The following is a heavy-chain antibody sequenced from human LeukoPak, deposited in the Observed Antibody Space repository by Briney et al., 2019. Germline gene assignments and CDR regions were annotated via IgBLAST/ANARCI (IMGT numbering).Heavy chain of an antibody. CDR2: ISYDGSNK. V-gene: IGHV3-30*18. CDR3: AKVFFSGSYYAASDY. CDR1: GFTFSTYG. J-gene: IGHJ4*02. Sequence: QPGGSLRLSCAASGFTFSTYGMHWVRQAPGRGLEWVAVISYDGSNKYYADSVKGRSTISRDNSKNTLYLQMNSLGAEDTAVYYCAKVFFSGSYYAASDYWGQGTLVTVSS. D-gene: IGHD1-26*01.